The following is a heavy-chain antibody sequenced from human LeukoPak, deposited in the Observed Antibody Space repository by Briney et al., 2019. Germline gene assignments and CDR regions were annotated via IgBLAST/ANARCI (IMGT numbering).Heavy chain of an antibody. J-gene: IGHJ3*02. V-gene: IGHV1-8*01. CDR3: ARGLSGPPFDAFDT. CDR1: GYTFTSYD. D-gene: IGHD6-25*01. Sequence: ASVKVSCKASGYTFTSYDINWVRQATGQGLEWMGWMNPNSGNTGYAQKFQGRVTMTRNTSKSTAYMELSSLRSEDTAVYYCARGLSGPPFDAFDTWGQGTMVTVSS. CDR2: MNPNSGNT.